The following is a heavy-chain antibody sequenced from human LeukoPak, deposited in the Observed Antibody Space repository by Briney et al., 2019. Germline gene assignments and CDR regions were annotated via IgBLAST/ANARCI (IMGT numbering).Heavy chain of an antibody. D-gene: IGHD6-19*01. CDR1: GYTFTGYY. V-gene: IGHV1-2*06. CDR3: VAVELTCGWYPYFDY. Sequence: ASVKVSCKASGYTFTGYYMHWVRQAPGQGLEWMGRINPNSGGTNYAQKFQGRVTMTRDTSISTAYMELSRLRSDDTAVYYCVAVELTCGWYPYFDYWGQGTLVTVSS. J-gene: IGHJ4*02. CDR2: INPNSGGT.